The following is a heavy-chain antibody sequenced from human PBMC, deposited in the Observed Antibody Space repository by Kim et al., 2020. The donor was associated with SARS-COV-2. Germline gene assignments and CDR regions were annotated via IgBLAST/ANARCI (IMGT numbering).Heavy chain of an antibody. CDR3: ARAPDVYAQFDY. Sequence: SETRSLTCTVSGGSISSYYWSWIRQPPGKGLEWIGYIYDRGSTNYNPSLKSRVTISVDTSKNQFSLKLSSVTAADTAVYYCARAPDVYAQFDYWGQGTLVTVSS. CDR1: GGSISSYY. D-gene: IGHD2-8*01. CDR2: IYDRGST. V-gene: IGHV4-59*13. J-gene: IGHJ4*02.